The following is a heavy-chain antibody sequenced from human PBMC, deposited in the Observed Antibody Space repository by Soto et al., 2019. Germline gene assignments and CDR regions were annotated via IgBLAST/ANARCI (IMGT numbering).Heavy chain of an antibody. J-gene: IGHJ4*02. D-gene: IGHD6-19*01. V-gene: IGHV3-30*18. CDR3: AKTGYGSGWYSHY. CDR2: ISYDGSNK. Sequence: GGSLRLSCAASGFTFSSYGMHWVRQAPGKGLEWVAVISYDGSNKYYADSVKGRFTISRDNSKNTLYLQMNSLRAEDKAVYYCAKTGYGSGWYSHYWGQGTLVTVSS. CDR1: GFTFSSYG.